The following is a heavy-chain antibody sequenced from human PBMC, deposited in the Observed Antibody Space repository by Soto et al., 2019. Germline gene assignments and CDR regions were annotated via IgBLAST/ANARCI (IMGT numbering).Heavy chain of an antibody. CDR2: ISSSSSYI. D-gene: IGHD3-3*01. Sequence: PGGSLRLSCAASGFTFSSYSMNWVRQAPGKGLEWVSSISSSSSYIYYADSVKGRFTISRDNAKNSLYLQMNSLRAEDTAVYYCARVPTYYDFWSGYYPVYYYYYMDVWGKGTTVTVSS. J-gene: IGHJ6*03. V-gene: IGHV3-21*01. CDR1: GFTFSSYS. CDR3: ARVPTYYDFWSGYYPVYYYYYMDV.